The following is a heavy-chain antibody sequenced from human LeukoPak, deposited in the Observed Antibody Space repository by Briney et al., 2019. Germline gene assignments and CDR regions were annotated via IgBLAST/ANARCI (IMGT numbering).Heavy chain of an antibody. V-gene: IGHV3-11*03. J-gene: IGHJ4*02. Sequence: GGSLRLSCAASGFTFSDYYMSWIRQAPGKGLEWVSYISSSSSYTNCADSVKGRFTISRDNAKNSLYLQMNSLRAEDTAVYYCAGGIVGATGFDYWGQGTLVTVSS. D-gene: IGHD1-26*01. CDR2: ISSSSSYT. CDR1: GFTFSDYY. CDR3: AGGIVGATGFDY.